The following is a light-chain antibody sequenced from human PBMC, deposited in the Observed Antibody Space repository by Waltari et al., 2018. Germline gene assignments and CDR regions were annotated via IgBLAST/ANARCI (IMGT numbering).Light chain of an antibody. CDR1: ETIDNNF. CDR2: GAS. V-gene: IGKV3-20*01. Sequence: EIVLTQFPGTLSLSPGERATLSCRASETIDNNFLAWYQHKPGQAPSLLIYGASRRATDIPDRFSGGGSGTDFTITISSLEPDDFALYYCQQYGNSPPWTFGQGTKEEIK. J-gene: IGKJ1*01. CDR3: QQYGNSPPWT.